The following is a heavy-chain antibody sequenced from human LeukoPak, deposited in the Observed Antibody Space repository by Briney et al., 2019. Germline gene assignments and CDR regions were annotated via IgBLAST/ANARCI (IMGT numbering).Heavy chain of an antibody. CDR2: FDPEDGET. J-gene: IGHJ4*02. CDR3: ATENPLSGSSYFDY. V-gene: IGHV1-24*01. D-gene: IGHD1-26*01. CDR1: GYTLTELS. Sequence: ASVRVSCKVSGYTLTELSMHWVRQAPGKGLEWMGGFDPEDGETIYAQKFQGRVTMTEDTSTDTAYMELSSLRSEDTAVYYCATENPLSGSSYFDYWGQGTLVTVSS.